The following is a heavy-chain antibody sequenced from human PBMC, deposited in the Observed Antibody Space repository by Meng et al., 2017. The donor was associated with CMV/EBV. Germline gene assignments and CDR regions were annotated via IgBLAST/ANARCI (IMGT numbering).Heavy chain of an antibody. CDR1: GDSVPSNSAA. CDR3: ARERGRLELERGFNWFEP. D-gene: IGHD1-1*01. CDR2: TYYRSKWYN. V-gene: IGHV6-1*01. J-gene: IGHJ5*02. Sequence: SQTLSLTCAISGDSVPSNSAAWNWIRQSPSRGLEWLGRTYYRSKWYNDYAVSVKSRITINPDTSKNQFSLQLNSVTPEDTAVYYCARERGRLELERGFNWFEPWGQGTLVTVSS.